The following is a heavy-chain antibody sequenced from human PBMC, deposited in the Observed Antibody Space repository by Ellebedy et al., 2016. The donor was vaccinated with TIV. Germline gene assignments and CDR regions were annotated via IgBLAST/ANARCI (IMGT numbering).Heavy chain of an antibody. V-gene: IGHV4-30-2*01. CDR3: ARESRWFDP. CDR1: GGSISSGGYS. J-gene: IGHJ5*02. Sequence: LRLXCAVSGGSISSGGYSWSWIRQPPGKGLEWIGYIYHSGSTYYNPSLKSRVTISVDRSKNQFSLKLSSVTAADTAVYYCARESRWFDPWGQGTLVTVSS. D-gene: IGHD6-25*01. CDR2: IYHSGST.